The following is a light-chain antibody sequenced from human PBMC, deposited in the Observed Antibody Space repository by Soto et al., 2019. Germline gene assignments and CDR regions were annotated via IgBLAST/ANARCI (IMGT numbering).Light chain of an antibody. V-gene: IGKV1-39*01. CDR3: QQSYSTHT. CDR2: AAS. J-gene: IGKJ2*01. CDR1: PSISSY. Sequence: DIQMTQSPSSLSASVGDRVTITCRASPSISSYLNWYQQKPGKAPKLLIYAASSLQSGVPSRFSGSGSGTDFTLTISSLQPEDFATYYCQQSYSTHTFGQGTKLEIK.